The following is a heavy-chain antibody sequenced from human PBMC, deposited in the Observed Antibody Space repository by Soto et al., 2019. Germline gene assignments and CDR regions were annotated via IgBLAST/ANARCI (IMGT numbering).Heavy chain of an antibody. V-gene: IGHV3-21*01. D-gene: IGHD6-6*01. Sequence: GGSLRLSCASSGFTFSSYSMNWVRQAPGKGLEWVSSISSSSSYIYYADSVKGRFTISRDNAKNSLYLQMNSLRAEDTAVYYCSRVVREQLVFSEDYYYMDVWGKGTTVTVSS. CDR1: GFTFSSYS. CDR2: ISSSSSYI. CDR3: SRVVREQLVFSEDYYYMDV. J-gene: IGHJ6*03.